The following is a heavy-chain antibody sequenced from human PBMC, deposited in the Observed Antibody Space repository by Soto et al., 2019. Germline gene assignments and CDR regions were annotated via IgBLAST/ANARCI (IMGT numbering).Heavy chain of an antibody. J-gene: IGHJ6*02. CDR1: GYSFTSYW. V-gene: IGHV5-10-1*01. CDR2: IDPSDSYT. D-gene: IGHD6-13*01. Sequence: PXDSLTNSQKGSGYSFTSYWISLVRQMPGKGLEWMGRIDPSDSYTNYSPSFQGHVTISADKSISTAYLQWSSLKASDTAMYYCARRVRIAAAGNYYYYGMDVWGQGTTVTVSS. CDR3: ARRVRIAAAGNYYYYGMDV.